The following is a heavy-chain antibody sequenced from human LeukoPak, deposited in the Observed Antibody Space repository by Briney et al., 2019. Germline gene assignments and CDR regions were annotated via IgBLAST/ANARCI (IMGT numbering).Heavy chain of an antibody. J-gene: IGHJ4*02. D-gene: IGHD4-17*01. CDR3: GRVFSVTMSGRRALDY. CDR2: INPNSGGT. CDR1: GYTFTDYY. Sequence: PGASVKVSCKASGYTFTDYYLHWVRQAPGQGLEWKGWINPNSGGTNYAQKFQGRVTLTRDTSISTAYMELTRLTSDDTAVYYCGRVFSVTMSGRRALDYWGQGTLVTVSS. V-gene: IGHV1-2*02.